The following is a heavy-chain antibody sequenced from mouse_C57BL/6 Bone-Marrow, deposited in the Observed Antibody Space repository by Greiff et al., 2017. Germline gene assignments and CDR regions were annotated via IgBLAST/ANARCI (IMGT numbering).Heavy chain of an antibody. V-gene: IGHV1-50*01. J-gene: IGHJ4*01. CDR1: GYTFTSYW. CDR2: IYPSDSYT. Sequence: QVQLQQPGAELVKPGASVKLSCKASGYTFTSYWMQWVKQRPGQGLEWIGEIYPSDSYTNYNQKFKGKATLTVDTSSSTAYMQLSSLTSEDSAVYYCASITTVVATGYYAMDYWGQGTSVTVSS. CDR3: ASITTVVATGYYAMDY. D-gene: IGHD1-1*01.